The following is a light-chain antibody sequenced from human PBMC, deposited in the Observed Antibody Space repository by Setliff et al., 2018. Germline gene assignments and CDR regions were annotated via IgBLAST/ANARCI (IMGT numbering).Light chain of an antibody. CDR1: NIGGKS. V-gene: IGLV3-21*04. CDR3: QVWDSGSEHYV. CDR2: YDS. J-gene: IGLJ1*01. Sequence: SSELAQPPSVPVAPGKTARITCGGNNIGGKSVNWYQQKPGQAPVLVIYYDSDRPSGIPERFFGSNSGNTATLTISRVEAGDEADYYCQVWDSGSEHYVFGTGTKATVL.